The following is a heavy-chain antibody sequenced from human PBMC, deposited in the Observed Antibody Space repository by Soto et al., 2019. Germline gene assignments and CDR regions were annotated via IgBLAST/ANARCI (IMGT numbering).Heavy chain of an antibody. Sequence: SETLSLTCTVSGVSISSSSYYWGWIRQPPGKGLEWIGSIYYSGSTYYNPSLKSRVTISVDTSKNQFSLKLSSVTAADTAVYYCARDDYDYVWGSYRTEKNYYGMDVWGQGTTVTVSS. CDR1: GVSISSSSYY. D-gene: IGHD3-16*02. V-gene: IGHV4-39*02. J-gene: IGHJ6*02. CDR2: IYYSGST. CDR3: ARDDYDYVWGSYRTEKNYYGMDV.